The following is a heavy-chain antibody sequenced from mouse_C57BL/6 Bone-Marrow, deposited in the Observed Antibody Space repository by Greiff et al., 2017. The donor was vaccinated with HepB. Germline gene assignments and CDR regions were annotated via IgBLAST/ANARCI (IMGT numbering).Heavy chain of an antibody. D-gene: IGHD2-4*01. J-gene: IGHJ2*01. CDR1: GYTFTDYN. V-gene: IGHV1-18*01. CDR3: ARVVYDYDRARYFDY. Sequence: EVQLQQSGPELVKPGASVKIPCKASGYTFTDYNMDWVKQSHGKSLEWIGDINPNNGGTIYNQKFKGKATLTVDKSSSTAYMELRSLTSEDTAVYYCARVVYDYDRARYFDYWGQGTTLTVSS. CDR2: INPNNGGT.